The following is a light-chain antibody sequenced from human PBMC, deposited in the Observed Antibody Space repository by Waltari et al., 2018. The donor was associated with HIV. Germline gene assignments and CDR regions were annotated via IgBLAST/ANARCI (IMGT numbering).Light chain of an antibody. CDR3: QQYNNWPPT. Sequence: EIVMTQSPATRSVSPGERDTLSCRASQSVSSNLAWYQQKPGQAPRLLIYGASTRATGIPARFSGSGSGTEFTLTISSLQSEDFAVYYCQQYNNWPPTFGQGTKVEIK. CDR1: QSVSSN. V-gene: IGKV3-15*01. CDR2: GAS. J-gene: IGKJ1*01.